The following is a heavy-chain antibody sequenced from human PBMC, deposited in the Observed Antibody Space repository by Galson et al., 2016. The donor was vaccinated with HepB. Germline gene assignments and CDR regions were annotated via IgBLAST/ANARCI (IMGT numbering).Heavy chain of an antibody. J-gene: IGHJ4*02. CDR3: ARRRFCSSSDYFDY. CDR2: IYPGDSDN. CDR1: GYSFTSYW. Sequence: QSGAEVKKPGESLKISCKGSGYSFTSYWIGWVRQMPGKGLEFMGIIYPGDSDNRYSPSFQGQVTISVDKSLSTAYLQWSSLKASDTAMYYCARRRFCSSSDYFDYWGQGTLVTVSS. V-gene: IGHV5-51*01. D-gene: IGHD6-6*01.